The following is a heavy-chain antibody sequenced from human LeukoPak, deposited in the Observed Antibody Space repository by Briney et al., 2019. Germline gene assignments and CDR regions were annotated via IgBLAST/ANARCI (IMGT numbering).Heavy chain of an antibody. D-gene: IGHD3-3*01. CDR2: VYYSVST. CDR3: ARQESGPYHYMDV. Sequence: KPSETLSLTCSVSGGSISSYYWTWIRRAPGKGLEWIGYVYYSVSTNYNPSLKSRVSISQDTSKNQVSLKLSFVTAADTAVYYCARQESGPYHYMDVWGKGTTVTVSS. J-gene: IGHJ6*03. V-gene: IGHV4-59*08. CDR1: GGSISSYY.